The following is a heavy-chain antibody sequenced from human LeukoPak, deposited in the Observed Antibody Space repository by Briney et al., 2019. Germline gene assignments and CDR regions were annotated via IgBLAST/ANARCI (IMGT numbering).Heavy chain of an antibody. CDR1: GYTFTSCD. Sequence: GASVKVSCKASGYTFTSCDINWVGQATGQGLEWMGWMNPNSGNTGYGQSFQGRITMTRDISIGTAFMELSKLTSEDTAIYYCTRGSSGRRDNWGQGTLVTVSA. V-gene: IGHV1-8*01. CDR3: TRGSSGRRDN. J-gene: IGHJ4*02. D-gene: IGHD6-19*01. CDR2: MNPNSGNT.